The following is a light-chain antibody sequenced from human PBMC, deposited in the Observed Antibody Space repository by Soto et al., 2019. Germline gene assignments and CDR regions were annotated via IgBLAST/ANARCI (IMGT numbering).Light chain of an antibody. J-gene: IGLJ1*01. V-gene: IGLV1-40*01. CDR3: QSYDSSLSSYV. CDR2: GNN. CDR1: SSNIGAAYD. Sequence: QSVLTQPPSMSGAPGQRVTISCTGSSSNIGAAYDVHWYQHLPGTAPKLLIYGNNNRPSGVPDRFSGSKSGTSASLAITGLQAGDEADYYCQSYDSSLSSYVFGTGTKVPVL.